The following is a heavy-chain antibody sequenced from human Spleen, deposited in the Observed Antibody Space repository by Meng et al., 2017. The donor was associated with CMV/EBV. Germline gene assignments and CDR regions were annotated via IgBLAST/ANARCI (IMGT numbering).Heavy chain of an antibody. V-gene: IGHV3-48*03. J-gene: IGHJ3*01. CDR2: ISSSGSTI. D-gene: IGHD2/OR15-2a*01. CDR3: VKDGHFGAFDF. Sequence: GESLKISCAASGFTFSSYEMNWVRQAPGKGLEWVSYISSSGSTIYYADSVTGRFTIPRDNAKNSLSLQMNSLRAEDTAVYYCVKDGHFGAFDFWGQGTMVTVSS. CDR1: GFTFSSYE.